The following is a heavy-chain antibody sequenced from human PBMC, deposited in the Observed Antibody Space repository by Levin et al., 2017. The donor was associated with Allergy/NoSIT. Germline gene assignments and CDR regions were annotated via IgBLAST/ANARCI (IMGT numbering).Heavy chain of an antibody. D-gene: IGHD1-26*01. CDR1: AGSLNNYF. J-gene: IGHJ4*02. Sequence: GSLRLSCTVSAGSLNNYFWTWIRQPPGKGLEWVGYIYYSGSTNYNPSLKSRVTISVDTSKNQFSLNLNSVTAADTAVYYCARGLHRSGSYMFFDYWGQGTLVTVSS. V-gene: IGHV4-59*01. CDR3: ARGLHRSGSYMFFDY. CDR2: IYYSGST.